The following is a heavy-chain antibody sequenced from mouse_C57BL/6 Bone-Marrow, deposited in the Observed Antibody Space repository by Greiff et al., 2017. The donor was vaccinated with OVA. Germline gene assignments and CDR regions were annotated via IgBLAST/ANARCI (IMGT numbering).Heavy chain of an antibody. CDR1: GYTFTSYW. Sequence: QVQLKQPGAELVKPGASVKLSCKASGYTFTSYWMHWVKQRPGQGLEWIGMIHPNSGSTNYNEKFKSKATLTVDKSSRPAYMQLSSLTSEDSAVYYCVLYYYGSDYFDYWGQGTTLTVSS. J-gene: IGHJ2*01. V-gene: IGHV1-64*01. CDR3: VLYYYGSDYFDY. CDR2: IHPNSGST. D-gene: IGHD1-1*01.